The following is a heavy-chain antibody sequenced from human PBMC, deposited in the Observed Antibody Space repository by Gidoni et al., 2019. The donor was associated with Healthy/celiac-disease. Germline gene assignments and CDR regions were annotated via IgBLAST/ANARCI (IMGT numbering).Heavy chain of an antibody. CDR3: ARGEGDTIFGVAYYFDY. J-gene: IGHJ4*02. Sequence: QVQLVQSGAEVKKPVSSVKVSCKASGGTFSSYAISWVRQAPGQGLEWMGGIIPIFGTANYAQKFQGRVTITADESTSTAYMELSSLRSEDTAVYYCARGEGDTIFGVAYYFDYWGQGTLVTVSS. CDR2: IIPIFGTA. D-gene: IGHD3-3*01. V-gene: IGHV1-69*01. CDR1: GGTFSSYA.